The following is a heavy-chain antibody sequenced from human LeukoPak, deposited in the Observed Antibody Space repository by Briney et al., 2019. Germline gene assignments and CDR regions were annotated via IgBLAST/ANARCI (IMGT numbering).Heavy chain of an antibody. CDR1: GFTFSDYY. V-gene: IGHV3-11*06. CDR3: VTPQTFDH. CDR2: ISSTRSYT. Sequence: PGRSLRLSCAASGFTFSDYYMSWIRQAPGKGLEWVSYISSTRSYTNYADSVKGRFTISRDNAKNSLHLQMNSLRAEDTAVYYCVTPQTFDHWGQGTLVTVSS. J-gene: IGHJ4*02.